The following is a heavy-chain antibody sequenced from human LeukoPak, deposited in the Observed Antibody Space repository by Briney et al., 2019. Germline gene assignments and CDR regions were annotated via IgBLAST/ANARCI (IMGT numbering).Heavy chain of an antibody. D-gene: IGHD4-17*01. J-gene: IGHJ3*02. CDR3: ARDLLYGDDTFDI. Sequence: GGSLGLSCAASGFTVSSNYMTWVRQAPGKGLEWVSVIYSGGSTYYADSVKGRFTISRDNSKNTLYLQMNSLRAEDTAVYYCARDLLYGDDTFDIWGQGTMVTVSS. CDR1: GFTVSSNY. CDR2: IYSGGST. V-gene: IGHV3-66*01.